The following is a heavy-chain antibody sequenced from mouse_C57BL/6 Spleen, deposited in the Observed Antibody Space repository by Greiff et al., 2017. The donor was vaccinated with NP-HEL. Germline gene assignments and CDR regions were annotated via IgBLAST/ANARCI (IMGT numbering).Heavy chain of an antibody. CDR1: GFTFSDAW. CDR3: TRRIYYYGSSFGYFDV. Sequence: EVQLVESGGGLVQPGGSMKLSCAASGFTFSDAWMDWVRQSPEKGLEWVAEIRNKANNHATYYAESVKGRFTISRDDSKSSVYLQMNSLRAEDTGIYYCTRRIYYYGSSFGYFDVWGTGTTVTVSS. V-gene: IGHV6-6*01. CDR2: IRNKANNHAT. J-gene: IGHJ1*03. D-gene: IGHD1-1*01.